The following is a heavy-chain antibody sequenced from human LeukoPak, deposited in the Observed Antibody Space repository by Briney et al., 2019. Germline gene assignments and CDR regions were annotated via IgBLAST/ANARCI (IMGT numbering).Heavy chain of an antibody. CDR1: GYTFTSYA. CDR2: INAGNGNT. D-gene: IGHD6-13*01. CDR3: ARGPSIAAAGTRRPWFDP. Sequence: ASVKVSCKASGYTFTSYAMHCVRQAPGQRLEWMGWINAGNGNTKYSQKFQGRVTITRDTSASTAYMELSGLRSEDTAVYYCARGPSIAAAGTRRPWFDPWGQGTLVTVSS. V-gene: IGHV1-3*01. J-gene: IGHJ5*02.